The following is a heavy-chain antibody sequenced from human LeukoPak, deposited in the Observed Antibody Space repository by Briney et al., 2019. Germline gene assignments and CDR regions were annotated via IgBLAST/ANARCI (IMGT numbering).Heavy chain of an antibody. D-gene: IGHD2-15*01. J-gene: IGHJ4*02. V-gene: IGHV3-53*01. CDR1: GFTFSNFA. Sequence: GGSLRLSCAASGFTFSNFAMSWVRQAPGKGLEWVSVIYSGGSTYYADSVKGRFTISRDNSKNTLYLQMNSLRAEDTAVYYCARDGWSGSDYWGQGTLVTVSS. CDR3: ARDGWSGSDY. CDR2: IYSGGST.